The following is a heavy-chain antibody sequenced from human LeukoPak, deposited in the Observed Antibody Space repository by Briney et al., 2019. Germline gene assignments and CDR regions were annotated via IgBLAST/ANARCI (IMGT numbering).Heavy chain of an antibody. CDR2: INPNSGGT. V-gene: IGHV1-2*02. CDR1: GYTFTSYD. J-gene: IGHJ4*02. D-gene: IGHD6-13*01. Sequence: ASVKVSCKASGYTFTSYDINWVRQAPGQGLEWMGWINPNSGGTNYAQKFQGRVTMTRDTSISTAYMELSRLRSDDTAVYYCARDVYSSSWYQVWYFDYWGQGTLVTVSS. CDR3: ARDVYSSSWYQVWYFDY.